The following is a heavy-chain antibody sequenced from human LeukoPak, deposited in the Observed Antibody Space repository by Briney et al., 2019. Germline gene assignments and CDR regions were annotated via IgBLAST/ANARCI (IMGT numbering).Heavy chain of an antibody. D-gene: IGHD3-10*01. CDR3: ASEGRITMVRGVIMGVQH. CDR2: IYYSGST. J-gene: IGHJ1*01. Sequence: PSETLALNCTVSGGSISSGDYYWSWIRQPPGKGLEWIGYIYYSGSTYYNPSLKSRVTISVDTSKNQFSLKLSSVTAADTAVYYCASEGRITMVRGVIMGVQHWGQGTLVTVSS. CDR1: GGSISSGDYY. V-gene: IGHV4-30-4*01.